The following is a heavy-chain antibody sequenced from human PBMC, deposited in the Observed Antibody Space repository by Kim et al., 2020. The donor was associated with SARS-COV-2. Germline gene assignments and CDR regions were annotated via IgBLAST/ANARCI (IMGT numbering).Heavy chain of an antibody. Sequence: SETLSLTCTVSGGSISSYYWSWSRQPPGKGLEWIGYIYYSGSTNYNPSLTSRVTISVDTSKNQFSLKLSSVTAADTAVYYCARGGSEQDYWGHGTMVTVSS. CDR2: IYYSGST. CDR3: ARGGSEQDY. V-gene: IGHV4-59*13. CDR1: GGSISSYY. D-gene: IGHD1-26*01. J-gene: IGHJ4*01.